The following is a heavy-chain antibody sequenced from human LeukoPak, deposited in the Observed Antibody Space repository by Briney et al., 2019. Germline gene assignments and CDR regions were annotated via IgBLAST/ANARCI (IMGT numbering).Heavy chain of an antibody. J-gene: IGHJ4*02. CDR3: ARGSGYINFDY. V-gene: IGHV4-38-2*02. CDR2: IYHSGST. CDR1: GYSISSGYY. Sequence: SETLSLTCTVSGYSISSGYYWGWIRQPPGKGLEWIGSIYHSGSTYYNPSLKSRVTISVDTSKNQFSLKLTSVTAADTAVYYCARGSGYINFDYWGQGTLVTVSS. D-gene: IGHD6-25*01.